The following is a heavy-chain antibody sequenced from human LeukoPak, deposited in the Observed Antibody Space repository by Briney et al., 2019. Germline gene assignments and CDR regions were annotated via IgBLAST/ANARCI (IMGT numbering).Heavy chain of an antibody. D-gene: IGHD6-19*01. J-gene: IGHJ4*02. CDR3: AKDQSGWYQSSHYFAY. Sequence: GGSLRLSCAASGFTFSSYAMSWVRQAPGKGREWVSAISGSGGSTYYADSAKGRFTISRDNSKNTLYLQMNSLRAEDTAVYYCAKDQSGWYQSSHYFAYWGQGTLVTVSS. CDR1: GFTFSSYA. CDR2: ISGSGGST. V-gene: IGHV3-23*01.